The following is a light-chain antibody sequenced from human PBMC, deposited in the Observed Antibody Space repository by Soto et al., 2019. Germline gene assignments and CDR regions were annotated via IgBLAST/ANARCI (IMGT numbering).Light chain of an antibody. J-gene: IGKJ5*01. CDR3: QQYFSTPIT. CDR2: WAS. V-gene: IGKV4-1*01. CDR1: QNVLYSSNNKNY. Sequence: DIVMTPSPDSLAVSLGERATINCKSSQNVLYSSNNKNYLAWYQQKPGQPPKLLIYWASTRESGVPDRFSGSGSGTDFTLTISSLQAEDVAFYYCQQYFSTPITFGQGTRLEIK.